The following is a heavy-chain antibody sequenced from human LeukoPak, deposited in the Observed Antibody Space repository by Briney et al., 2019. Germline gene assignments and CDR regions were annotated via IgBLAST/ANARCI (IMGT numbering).Heavy chain of an antibody. CDR2: IYYSGST. J-gene: IGHJ4*02. Sequence: SETLSLTCTVSGGSISSGGYYWSWIRQHPGKGLEWIGYIYYSGSTYYNPSLKSRVTISVDTSKNQFSLKLSSVTAAATAVYYCARERAAAQLVTFFDYWGQGTLVTVSS. CDR3: ARERAAAQLVTFFDY. V-gene: IGHV4-31*03. D-gene: IGHD6-6*01. CDR1: GGSISSGGYY.